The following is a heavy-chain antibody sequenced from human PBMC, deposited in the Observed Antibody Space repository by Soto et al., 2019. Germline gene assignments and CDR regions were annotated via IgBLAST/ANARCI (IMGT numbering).Heavy chain of an antibody. V-gene: IGHV1-69*13. CDR1: GGTFSSYA. Sequence: SVKVSCKASGGTFSSYAISWVRQAPGQGLEWMGGIIPIFGTANYAQKFQGRVTITADESTSTAYMELSSPRSEDTAVYYCARVRLRGYSGYDVNYYYGMDVWGQGTTVTVSS. J-gene: IGHJ6*02. D-gene: IGHD5-12*01. CDR3: ARVRLRGYSGYDVNYYYGMDV. CDR2: IIPIFGTA.